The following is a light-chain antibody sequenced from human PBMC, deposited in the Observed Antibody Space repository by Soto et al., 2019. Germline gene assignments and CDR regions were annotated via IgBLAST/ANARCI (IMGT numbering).Light chain of an antibody. Sequence: EIVLTQSPDTLSLSPGERATLSCRASQSVSSSYLAWYQQKPGQAPRLLIYGASSRATGIPDRFSGSGSGTDFTLTISRLEPEDFAVYYCQQYGRSPSWTFGQGTKVDIK. CDR2: GAS. J-gene: IGKJ1*01. V-gene: IGKV3-20*01. CDR3: QQYGRSPSWT. CDR1: QSVSSSY.